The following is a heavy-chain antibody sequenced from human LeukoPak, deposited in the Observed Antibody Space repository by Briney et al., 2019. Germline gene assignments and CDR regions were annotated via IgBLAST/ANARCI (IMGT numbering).Heavy chain of an antibody. Sequence: GGSLRLSFAASGFTFSSYSMNWVRQAPGKGLEWVSSISSSSSYIYYADSVKGRFTISRDNAKNSLYLQMNSLRAEDTAVYYCARPGGTFGGVIVRYFDYWGQGTLVTVSS. J-gene: IGHJ4*02. CDR3: ARPGGTFGGVIVRYFDY. CDR2: ISSSSSYI. V-gene: IGHV3-21*01. D-gene: IGHD3-16*02. CDR1: GFTFSSYS.